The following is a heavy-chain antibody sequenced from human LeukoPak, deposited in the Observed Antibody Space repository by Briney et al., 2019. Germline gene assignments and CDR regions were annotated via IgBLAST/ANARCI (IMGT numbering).Heavy chain of an antibody. D-gene: IGHD1-14*01. J-gene: IGHJ5*02. V-gene: IGHV3-30-3*01. CDR1: GFTFSSYA. CDR3: ARDSPESWFDP. Sequence: GRSLRLSCAASGFTFSSYAMHWVRQAPGKGLEWVAGISYDGSNKYYADSVKGRFTISRDNSKNTLYLQMNSLRAEDTAVYYCARDSPESWFDPWGQGTLVTVSS. CDR2: ISYDGSNK.